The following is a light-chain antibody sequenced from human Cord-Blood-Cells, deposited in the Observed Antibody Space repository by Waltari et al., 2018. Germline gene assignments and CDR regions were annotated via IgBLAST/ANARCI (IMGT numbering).Light chain of an antibody. CDR1: QSISSW. CDR3: QQYNSYSHT. CDR2: DAS. Sequence: IQMTQSPATRDASVGERGTSTCRASQSISSWLAWYQQKPGKAPKLLIYDASSLESGVPSSFSVSASGPEFPLTIRSLQPHHFATYFCQQYNSYSHTFGGGTKVQI. J-gene: IGKJ4*01. V-gene: IGKV1-5*01.